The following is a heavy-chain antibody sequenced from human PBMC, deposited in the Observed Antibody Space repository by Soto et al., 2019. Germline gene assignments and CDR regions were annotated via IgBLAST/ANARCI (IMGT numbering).Heavy chain of an antibody. V-gene: IGHV1-69*06. CDR2: IIPIFGTA. CDR1: GGTFSSYA. J-gene: IGHJ4*02. CDR3: ARTYSGYAYDY. D-gene: IGHD5-12*01. Sequence: GASVKVSCKASGGTFSSYAISWVRQAPGQGLEWMGGIIPIFGTANYAQKFQGRVTITADKSTSTAYMELSSLRSEDTAVYYCARTYSGYAYDYWGQGTLVTVSS.